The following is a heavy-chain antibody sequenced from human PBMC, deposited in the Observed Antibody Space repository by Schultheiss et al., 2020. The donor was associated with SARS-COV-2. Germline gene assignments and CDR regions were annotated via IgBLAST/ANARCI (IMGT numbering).Heavy chain of an antibody. CDR1: GYTFTSYG. D-gene: IGHD2-8*02. CDR2: INPNSGGT. J-gene: IGHJ5*02. CDR3: ARSTAWSDNWFDP. Sequence: ASVKVSCKASGYTFTSYGISWVRQAPGQGLEWMGWINPNSGGTNYAQKFQGRVTMTRDTSISTAYMELSRLRSDDTAVYYCARSTAWSDNWFDPWGQGTLVTVSS. V-gene: IGHV1-2*02.